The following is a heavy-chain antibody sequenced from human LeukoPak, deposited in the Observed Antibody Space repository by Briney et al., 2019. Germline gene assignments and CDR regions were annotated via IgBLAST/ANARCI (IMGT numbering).Heavy chain of an antibody. V-gene: IGHV4-38-2*01. CDR1: GYSISSGYY. CDR3: ARAIMVRDFDY. J-gene: IGHJ4*02. D-gene: IGHD3-10*01. CDR2: IYHSGST. Sequence: SETLSLTCAVSGYSISSGYYWGWIRQPPGKGLEWIGSIYHSGSTYYNPSLKSRVTISVDTSKNQFSLKLSSVTAADTAVYYCARAIMVRDFDYWGQGTLVTVSS.